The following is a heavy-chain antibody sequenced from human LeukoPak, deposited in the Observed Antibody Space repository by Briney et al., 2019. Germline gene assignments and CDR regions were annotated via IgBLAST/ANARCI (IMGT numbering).Heavy chain of an antibody. CDR2: INPNSGGT. D-gene: IGHD3/OR15-3a*01. V-gene: IGHV1-2*02. CDR3: ARDLPALRPGLDYFDY. CDR1: GYTFTGYY. Sequence: ASVKVSCKASGYTFTGYYMHWVRQAPGQGLEWMGWINPNSGGTNYAQKFQGRVTMTRDTSISTAYMELSRLRSDDTAVYHCARDLPALRPGLDYFDYWGQGTLVTVSS. J-gene: IGHJ4*02.